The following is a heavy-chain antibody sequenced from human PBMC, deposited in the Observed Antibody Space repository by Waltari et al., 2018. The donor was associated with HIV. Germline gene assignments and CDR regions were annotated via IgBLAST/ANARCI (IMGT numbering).Heavy chain of an antibody. CDR2: VNHSGRT. J-gene: IGHJ4*02. Sequence: QVQLKPWGAGVLKPSEPLSLTCAVYSESFSGNYWSWIRQPPGKGLEWIGEVNHSGRTNDNPSLKSRVTISIDTSKKQFSLRLTSVTAADTALYYCARMPILGYGSYAFDSWGQGTLVTVSS. CDR3: ARMPILGYGSYAFDS. D-gene: IGHD6-13*01. V-gene: IGHV4-34*01. CDR1: SESFSGNY.